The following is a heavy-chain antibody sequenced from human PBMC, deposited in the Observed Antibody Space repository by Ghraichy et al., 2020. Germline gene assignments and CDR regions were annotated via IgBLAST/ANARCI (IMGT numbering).Heavy chain of an antibody. J-gene: IGHJ4*02. CDR2: TYYRSKWYN. V-gene: IGHV6-1*01. CDR1: GDSVSGNSAA. D-gene: IGHD1-1*01. Sequence: SQTLSLTCAISGDSVSGNSAAWNWIRQSPSRGLEWLGRTYYRSKWYNQYAVSLKSRITISADTSTNYVSLQLNSVTPEDAAVYFCARWVHDAGYFDSWGQGTLVTVSS. CDR3: ARWVHDAGYFDS.